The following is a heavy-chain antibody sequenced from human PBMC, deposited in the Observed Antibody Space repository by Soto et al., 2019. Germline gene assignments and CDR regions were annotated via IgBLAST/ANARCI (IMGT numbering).Heavy chain of an antibody. V-gene: IGHV1-69*02. CDR1: GGTFSSYT. J-gene: IGHJ4*02. CDR2: IIPILGKP. Sequence: QVQLVQSGAEVKKPGSSVKVSCKTSGGTFSSYTVNWVRQAPGQGPEWMGRIIPILGKPNYAQKFQGRVTITADTSTSTAYMEVTSLRSEDTAGYYCATYVDLPYEFWGQGTLVTVS. CDR3: ATYVDLPYEF. D-gene: IGHD3-3*01.